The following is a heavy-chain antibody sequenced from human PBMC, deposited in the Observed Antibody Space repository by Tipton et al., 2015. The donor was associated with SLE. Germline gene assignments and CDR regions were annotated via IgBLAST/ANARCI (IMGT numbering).Heavy chain of an antibody. Sequence: TLSLTCAVYGGSFSGYYWSWIRQPPGKGLEWIGEINHSGSTNYNPPLKSRVTISVDTSKNQFSLKLSSVTAADTAVYYCARAPSIAASGYDSYYFDYWGQGTLVTVSS. D-gene: IGHD6-13*01. J-gene: IGHJ4*02. CDR1: GGSFSGYY. V-gene: IGHV4-34*01. CDR2: INHSGST. CDR3: ARAPSIAASGYDSYYFDY.